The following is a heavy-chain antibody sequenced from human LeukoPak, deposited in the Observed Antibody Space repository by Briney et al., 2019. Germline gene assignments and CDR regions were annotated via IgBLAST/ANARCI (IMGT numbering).Heavy chain of an antibody. CDR3: ARGYSGYDFGY. D-gene: IGHD5-12*01. V-gene: IGHV1-69*06. Sequence: GASVKVSCKASGGTFSSYAISWVRQAPGQGLEWMGRIIPIFGTANYAQKFQGRVTITADKSTSTAYMELRSLRSEDTAVYYCARGYSGYDFGYWGQGTLVTVSS. CDR1: GGTFSSYA. J-gene: IGHJ4*02. CDR2: IIPIFGTA.